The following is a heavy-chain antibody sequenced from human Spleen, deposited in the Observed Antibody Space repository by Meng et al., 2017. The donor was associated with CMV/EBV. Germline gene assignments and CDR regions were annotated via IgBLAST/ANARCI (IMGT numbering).Heavy chain of an antibody. CDR2: INHSGST. CDR1: GGSFRGYY. CDR3: ARGVEMATIFY. D-gene: IGHD5-24*01. V-gene: IGHV4-34*01. J-gene: IGHJ4*02. Sequence: QVKHQQGAQGLLRPSETLSLPFAVFGGSFRGYYWSWIRQPPGKGLEWIGEINHSGSTNYNPSLKSRVTISVDTSKNQFSLKLSSVTAADTAVYYCARGVEMATIFYWGQGTLVTVSS.